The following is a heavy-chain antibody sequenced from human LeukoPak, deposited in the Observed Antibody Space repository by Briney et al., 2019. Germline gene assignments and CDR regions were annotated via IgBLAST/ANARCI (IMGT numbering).Heavy chain of an antibody. V-gene: IGHV4-39*07. CDR3: ARDPMTTDYYYYGMDV. CDR2: IYYSGST. Sequence: PSETLSLTCTVSGGSISSSSYYWGWIRQSPGKGLEWIGSIYYSGSTYYNPSLKSRVTISVDTSKNQFSLKLNSVTAADTAVYYCARDPMTTDYYYYGMDVWGQGTTVTVSS. D-gene: IGHD4-11*01. CDR1: GGSISSSSYY. J-gene: IGHJ6*02.